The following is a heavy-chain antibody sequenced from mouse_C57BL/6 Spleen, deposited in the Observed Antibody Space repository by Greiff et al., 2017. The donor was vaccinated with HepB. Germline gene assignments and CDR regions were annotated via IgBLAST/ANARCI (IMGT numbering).Heavy chain of an antibody. CDR2: IDPENGDT. Sequence: VQLQQSGAELVRPGASVKLSCTASGFNIKDDYMHWVKQRPEQGLEWIGWIDPENGDTEYASKFQGKATITADTSSNTAYLQLSSLTSEDTAVYYCTTLTPHYYGSSWAMDYWGQGTSVTVSS. D-gene: IGHD1-1*01. CDR1: GFNIKDDY. J-gene: IGHJ4*01. V-gene: IGHV14-4*01. CDR3: TTLTPHYYGSSWAMDY.